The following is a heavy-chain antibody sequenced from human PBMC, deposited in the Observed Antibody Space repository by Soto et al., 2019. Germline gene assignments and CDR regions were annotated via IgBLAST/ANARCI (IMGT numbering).Heavy chain of an antibody. J-gene: IGHJ6*02. D-gene: IGHD4-4*01. CDR3: ARVVMTTVPASYYYGMDV. Sequence: QGQLVQSGSEVKKPGSSVKVSCKAFGGTFSRDAFSWVRQAPGQGLEWMGGIIPMYGTPIYAQKFQGRVTITADRSTNTAFVELSSLRSEDTAVYYCARVVMTTVPASYYYGMDVWGQGTTVTVSS. V-gene: IGHV1-69*06. CDR2: IIPMYGTP. CDR1: GGTFSRDA.